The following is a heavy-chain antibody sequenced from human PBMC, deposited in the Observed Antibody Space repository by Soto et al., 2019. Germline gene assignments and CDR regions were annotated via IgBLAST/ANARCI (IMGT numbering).Heavy chain of an antibody. CDR3: TRIFCSANTCYDIFDV. Sequence: SETLSLTCTVSRDSISSDYWGCFLQPSRKGLEWIGYISYNGNTNYNPSLKSRVTISVAPSKNQFSLRLMSVSAADTAVYYCTRIFCSANTCYDIFDVWGQGTMVT. CDR2: ISYNGNT. J-gene: IGHJ3*01. CDR1: RDSISSDY. D-gene: IGHD2-2*01. V-gene: IGHV4-59*01.